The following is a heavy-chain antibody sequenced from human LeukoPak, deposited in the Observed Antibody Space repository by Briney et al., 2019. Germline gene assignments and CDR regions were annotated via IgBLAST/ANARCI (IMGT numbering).Heavy chain of an antibody. D-gene: IGHD3-10*01. Sequence: GGSLRLSCAASGFTFSSYWMSWVRQAPGKGPEWVANIKQDGSEKYYVDSVKGRFTISRDNAKNSLYLQMDSLRAEDTAVYYCARDGDMVSFDYWGQGTLVTVSS. CDR3: ARDGDMVSFDY. J-gene: IGHJ4*02. V-gene: IGHV3-7*03. CDR1: GFTFSSYW. CDR2: IKQDGSEK.